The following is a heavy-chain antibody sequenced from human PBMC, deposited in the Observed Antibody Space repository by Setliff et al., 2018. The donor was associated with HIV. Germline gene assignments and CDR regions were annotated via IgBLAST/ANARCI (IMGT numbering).Heavy chain of an antibody. CDR3: AKHRSGGDYTSGVFDI. Sequence: GGSLRLSCAASGFTFTNYGMSWVRQAPGKGLEWVSLFSGSGGRTFYAGSMRGRFIISRDSSKNTLYLQMNSLRAEDTAIYYCAKHRSGGDYTSGVFDIWGQGTMVTVSS. V-gene: IGHV3-23*01. J-gene: IGHJ3*02. D-gene: IGHD4-17*01. CDR2: FSGSGGRT. CDR1: GFTFTNYG.